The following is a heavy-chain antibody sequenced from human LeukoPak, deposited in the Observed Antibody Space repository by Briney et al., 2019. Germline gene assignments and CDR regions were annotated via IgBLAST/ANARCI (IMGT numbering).Heavy chain of an antibody. CDR3: ARAMPYCSSTSCYTSEYYDFWRIYGMDV. CDR2: IYYSGST. CDR1: GGSISSYY. V-gene: IGHV4-59*01. Sequence: SETLSLTCTVPGGSISSYYWSWIRQPPGKGLEWIGYIYYSGSTYYNPSLKSRVTISVDTSKNQFSLKLSSVTAADTAVYYCARAMPYCSSTSCYTSEYYDFWRIYGMDVWGQGTTVTVSS. J-gene: IGHJ6*02. D-gene: IGHD2-2*02.